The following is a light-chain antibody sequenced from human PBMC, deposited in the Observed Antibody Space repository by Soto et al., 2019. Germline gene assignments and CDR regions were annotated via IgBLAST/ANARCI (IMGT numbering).Light chain of an antibody. CDR2: DSS. CDR3: QQYNNWPPWT. CDR1: QSGNNN. V-gene: IGKV3-15*01. Sequence: ILMTQSPATLSVSPGEIATLCCRASQSGNNNLAWYQQKPGQAPRLLIYDSSTRATGIPARLSGSGSGQEFTLTKRGLQSEDFAVYYCQQYNNWPPWTFGQGNKVEIK. J-gene: IGKJ1*01.